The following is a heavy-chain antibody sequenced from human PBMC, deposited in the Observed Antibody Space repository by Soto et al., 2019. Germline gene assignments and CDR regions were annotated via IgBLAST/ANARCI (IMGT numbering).Heavy chain of an antibody. CDR1: EVTFISYA. J-gene: IGHJ4*02. V-gene: IGHV3-30*14. D-gene: IGHD5-12*01. Sequence: GRPLRLSCAAAEVTFISYAMHWVRQAPGKGLEWVAVISYDGSNKYYADSVKGRFTISRDNSKNTLYLQMGSLRTEDMAVYYCARRDGYNSDYWGQGTLVTVSS. CDR2: ISYDGSNK. CDR3: ARRDGYNSDY.